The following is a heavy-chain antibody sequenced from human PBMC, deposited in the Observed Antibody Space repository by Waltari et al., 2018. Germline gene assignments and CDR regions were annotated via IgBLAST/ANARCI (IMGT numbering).Heavy chain of an antibody. CDR3: AKMVRGGFDY. CDR1: GFTFSNCW. CDR2: IKQDGSEN. V-gene: IGHV3-7*02. J-gene: IGHJ4*02. D-gene: IGHD3-10*01. Sequence: EVQLVESGGGLVQPGGSLRLSCAASGFTFSNCWMSWVRQAPGKGLECVANIKQDGSENYYVDSVKGRFTISRDNAKNSLFLQMNSLRAEDTAVYYCAKMVRGGFDYWGQGTLVTVSS.